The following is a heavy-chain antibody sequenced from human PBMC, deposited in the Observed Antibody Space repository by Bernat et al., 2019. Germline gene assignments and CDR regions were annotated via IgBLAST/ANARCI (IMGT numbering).Heavy chain of an antibody. J-gene: IGHJ4*02. CDR3: TTGGLRWGTG. CDR1: GFTFSNAW. V-gene: IGHV3-15*01. CDR2: IKRKTDVWTN. Sequence: EVQLVESGGGLVKPGGSLRLSCAASGFTFSNAWMSWVRQAPWKGLEWVGRIKRKTDVWTNNYAAPVKGRFTISRDDSKNTLYLQMNSLKTEDTAVYYCTTGGLRWGTGWGQGTLVTVSS. D-gene: IGHD4-23*01.